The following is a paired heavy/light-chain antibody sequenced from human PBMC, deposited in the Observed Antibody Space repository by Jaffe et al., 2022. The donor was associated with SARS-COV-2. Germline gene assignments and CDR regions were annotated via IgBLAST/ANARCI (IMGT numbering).Heavy chain of an antibody. D-gene: IGHD2-21*02. Sequence: QVQLVESGGDLVKPGGSLRLSCAASGFTISDYYMTWVRQAPGKGLEWVAYISKSGTTIFYADSVRGRFTISRDNAKDLVYLQMNSLRVDDAAVYFCARGPATAIYLWGRGTLVTVSS. CDR2: ISKSGTTI. V-gene: IGHV3-11*01. CDR3: ARGPATAIYL. CDR1: GFTISDYY. J-gene: IGHJ2*01.
Light chain of an antibody. CDR2: DTN. CDR1: TGPVTSGHF. CDR3: LLSYFGTPV. J-gene: IGLJ3*02. V-gene: IGLV7-46*01. Sequence: QAVVTQEPSLTVSPGGTVTLTCGSSTGPVTSGHFPYWFQQQKPGQAPRTLIYDTNKTHSWTPARFSGSLLGGTAALTLSGARPEDEADYYCLLSYFGTPVFGGGTKLTVL.